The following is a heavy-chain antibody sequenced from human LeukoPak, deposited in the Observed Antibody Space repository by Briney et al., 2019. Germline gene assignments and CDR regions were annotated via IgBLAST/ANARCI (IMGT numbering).Heavy chain of an antibody. CDR2: IIPIFGTA. J-gene: IGHJ6*03. D-gene: IGHD5-18*01. V-gene: IGHV1-69*06. CDR1: GGTFSSYV. Sequence: SVNVSCKASGGTFSSYVINWVRQAPGQGLEWMGGIIPIFGTANYAQKFQGRVTITADKSTSTAYMELSSLRSEDTAVYYCARDRGYSYGDYYYMDVWGKGTTVTVSS. CDR3: ARDRGYSYGDYYYMDV.